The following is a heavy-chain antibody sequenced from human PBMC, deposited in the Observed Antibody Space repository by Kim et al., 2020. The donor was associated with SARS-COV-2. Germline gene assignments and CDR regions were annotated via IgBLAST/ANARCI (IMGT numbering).Heavy chain of an antibody. J-gene: IGHJ6*02. CDR3: ARVFHCSSTSCYYYYGMDV. Sequence: SETLSLTCTVSGGSISSSSYYWGWIRQPPGKGLEWIGSIYYSGSTYYNPSLKSRVTISVDTSKNQFSLKLSSVTAADTAVYYCARVFHCSSTSCYYYYGMDVWGQRTTVTVSS. CDR2: IYYSGST. CDR1: GGSISSSSYY. D-gene: IGHD2-2*01. V-gene: IGHV4-39*01.